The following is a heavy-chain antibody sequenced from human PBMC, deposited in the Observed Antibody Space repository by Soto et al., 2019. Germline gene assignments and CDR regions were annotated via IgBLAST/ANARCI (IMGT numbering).Heavy chain of an antibody. CDR2: AHHSGRT. Sequence: QVQLLESGPGLLKPSGTLSLTCTVSGDSMSSSNWWNWVRQPPGKGLEWIGEAHHSGRTNYNPSLRSRVAISVERSQNHFSLQLPSVTAEDTAVYYCARSEATALDYWGQGTLVTVSS. CDR3: ARSEATALDY. V-gene: IGHV4-4*02. CDR1: GDSMSSSNW. J-gene: IGHJ4*02.